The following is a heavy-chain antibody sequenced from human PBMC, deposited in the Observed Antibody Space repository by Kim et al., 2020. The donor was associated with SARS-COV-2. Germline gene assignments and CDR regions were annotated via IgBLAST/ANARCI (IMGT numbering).Heavy chain of an antibody. Sequence: CYADSLQSQVPISKDNSRNTLFLQMNSLRAEDTAVYYCAKGGVRSGLDIWGQGTMVTVSS. V-gene: IGHV3-23*01. CDR3: AKGGVRSGLDI. J-gene: IGHJ3*02. D-gene: IGHD3-10*01.